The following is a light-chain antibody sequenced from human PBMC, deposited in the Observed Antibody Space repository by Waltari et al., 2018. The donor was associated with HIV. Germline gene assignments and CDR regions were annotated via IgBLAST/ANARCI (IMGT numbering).Light chain of an antibody. CDR1: QSSSRW. J-gene: IGKJ1*01. Sequence: DIQMTQSPSTLSASVGDRVTITCRATQSSSRWFAWYQQKPGKAPKLLIYKASTLHTGVPSRFGGSGSGTEFTLSIDSLQPDDFATYYCQQYDSSLTFGQGTKVDI. CDR3: QQYDSSLT. V-gene: IGKV1-5*03. CDR2: KAS.